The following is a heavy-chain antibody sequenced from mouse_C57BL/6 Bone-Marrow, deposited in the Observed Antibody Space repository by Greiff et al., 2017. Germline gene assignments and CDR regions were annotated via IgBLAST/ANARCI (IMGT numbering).Heavy chain of an antibody. CDR1: GYTFTSYW. V-gene: IGHV1-64*01. CDR3: ARSYGSFLNFDY. D-gene: IGHD1-1*01. Sequence: QVQLQQPGAELVKPGASVKLSCKASGYTFTSYWMHWVKQRPGQGLEWIGMIHPNSGSTNYNAKFKSKATLTADKSSSTAYMQLSSLTSEDSAVYYCARSYGSFLNFDYWGQGTTLTVSS. CDR2: IHPNSGST. J-gene: IGHJ2*01.